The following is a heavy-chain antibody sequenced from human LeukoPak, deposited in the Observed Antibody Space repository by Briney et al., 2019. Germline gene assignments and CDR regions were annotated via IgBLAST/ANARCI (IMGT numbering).Heavy chain of an antibody. CDR1: GYTFTSYD. CDR3: ARHGTARTSYYYYYYMDV. Sequence: ASVKVSCKASGYTFTSYDINWVRQATGQGLEWMGWMNPNSGNTGYAQKFQGRVTMTRDTSISTAYMELSRLRSDDTAVYYCARHGTARTSYYYYYYMDVWGKGTTVTVSS. CDR2: MNPNSGNT. V-gene: IGHV1-8*02. J-gene: IGHJ6*03. D-gene: IGHD6-6*01.